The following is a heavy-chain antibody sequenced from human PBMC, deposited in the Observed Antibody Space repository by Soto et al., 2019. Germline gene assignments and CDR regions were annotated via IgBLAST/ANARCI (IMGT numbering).Heavy chain of an antibody. J-gene: IGHJ5*02. D-gene: IGHD3-10*01. Sequence: QVQLVQSGAEVKKPGASVKVSCKASGYTFTSYGISWVRQAPGQGLEWMGWISAYNGNTNDAQKLQGRVTMTTDTSTSTAYMELRSLRSDDTAVYYWAGETRITYKHAWFDPWGQGTLVTVSS. CDR2: ISAYNGNT. V-gene: IGHV1-18*01. CDR3: AGETRITYKHAWFDP. CDR1: GYTFTSYG.